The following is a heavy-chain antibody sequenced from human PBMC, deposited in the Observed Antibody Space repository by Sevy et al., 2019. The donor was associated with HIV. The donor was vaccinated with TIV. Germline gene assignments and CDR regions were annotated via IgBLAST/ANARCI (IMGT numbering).Heavy chain of an antibody. CDR3: ARDHGYSNGWFPYYYYYGMDV. CDR1: GGSIRSDSYY. D-gene: IGHD6-19*01. V-gene: IGHV4-31*03. J-gene: IGHJ6*02. Sequence: SETLSLTCSVSGGSIRSDSYYWTWIRQHAGKGLEWIGYIFHNGNTYYNPSLKSRVSISVDTSKNQFSLMLRSVTAADTAVYYCARDHGYSNGWFPYYYYYGMDVWGQGTTVTVSS. CDR2: IFHNGNT.